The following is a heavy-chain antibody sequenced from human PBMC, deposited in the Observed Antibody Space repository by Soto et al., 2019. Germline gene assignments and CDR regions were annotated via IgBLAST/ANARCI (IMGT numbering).Heavy chain of an antibody. Sequence: QLHLQESGPGLLRPSETLSLTCTVSGGSISSSAYYWGWIRQPPGKRLEWIASISYSGSTYYNPPLKSRVTISVDTSKNQFSLKLRSMTAADTAVYYCARQVEVTYFDYCGQGTLVTVSS. CDR1: GGSISSSAYY. D-gene: IGHD1-1*01. V-gene: IGHV4-39*01. CDR2: ISYSGST. J-gene: IGHJ4*02. CDR3: ARQVEVTYFDY.